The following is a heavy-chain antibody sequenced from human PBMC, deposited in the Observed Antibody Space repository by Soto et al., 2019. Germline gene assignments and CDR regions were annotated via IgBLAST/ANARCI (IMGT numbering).Heavy chain of an antibody. CDR2: IYSGGNT. D-gene: IGHD1-26*01. V-gene: IGHV3-66*01. CDR3: ARDKGVGAYADAFDI. J-gene: IGHJ3*02. CDR1: GFTVSSNH. Sequence: EVQLVESGGGLVQPGGSLRLSCAASGFTVSSNHMSWVRQAPGKGLEWVSVIYSGGNTYYAGSVKGRFTISRDNSKNTLYLQMNSLRAEDTAVYSCARDKGVGAYADAFDIWGQGTMVTVSS.